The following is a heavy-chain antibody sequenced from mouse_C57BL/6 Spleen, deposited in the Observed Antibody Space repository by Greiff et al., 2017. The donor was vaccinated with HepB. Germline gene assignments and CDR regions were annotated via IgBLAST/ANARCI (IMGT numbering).Heavy chain of an antibody. V-gene: IGHV3-6*01. J-gene: IGHJ4*01. CDR1: GYSITSGYY. D-gene: IGHD3-1*01. CDR2: ISYDGSN. Sequence: ESGPGLVKPSQSLSLTCSVTGYSITSGYYWNWIRQFPGNKLEWMGYISYDGSNNYNPSLKNRISITRDTSKNQFFLKLNSVTTEDTATYYCARDGLQMDYWGQGTSVTVSS. CDR3: ARDGLQMDY.